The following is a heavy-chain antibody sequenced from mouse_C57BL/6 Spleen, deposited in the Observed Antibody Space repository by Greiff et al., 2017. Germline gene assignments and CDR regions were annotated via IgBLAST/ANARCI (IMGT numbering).Heavy chain of an antibody. D-gene: IGHD1-1*01. Sequence: VQLQQSGPGLAKPSQTLSLTCSVTGYSITSDYWNWIRKFPGNKLEYMGYISYSGSTYYNPSLKSRISITRDTSKNQYYLQLNSVTTEDTATYYCAIFNYGSSSWYFDVWGTGTTVTVSS. CDR3: AIFNYGSSSWYFDV. V-gene: IGHV3-8*01. CDR2: ISYSGST. J-gene: IGHJ1*03. CDR1: GYSITSDY.